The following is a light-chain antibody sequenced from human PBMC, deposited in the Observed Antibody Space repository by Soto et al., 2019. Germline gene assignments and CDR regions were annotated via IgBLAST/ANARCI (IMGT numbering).Light chain of an antibody. Sequence: QSALTQPPSASGSPGQSVTITCTGTSSDVGDYNYVSWYQQHPGKAPTLMIYEVSKRPSGVPDRFSGSKSGNTASLTVSGLQAEDEADYYCSSYAGSNNLVFGGGIKVTVL. CDR1: SSDVGDYNY. CDR2: EVS. J-gene: IGLJ2*01. V-gene: IGLV2-8*01. CDR3: SSYAGSNNLV.